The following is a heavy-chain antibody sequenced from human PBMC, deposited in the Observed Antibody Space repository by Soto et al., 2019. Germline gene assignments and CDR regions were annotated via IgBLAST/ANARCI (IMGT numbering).Heavy chain of an antibody. J-gene: IGHJ4*02. V-gene: IGHV4-31*03. CDR3: ARETDYVRSYFDY. CDR1: GGSISSGGYY. CDR2: IYYSGST. Sequence: ASETLSLTCTVSGGSISSGGYYWSWIRQHPGKGLEWIGYIYYSGSTYYNPSLKSRVTISVDTSKNQFSLKLSSVTAADTAVYYCARETDYVRSYFDYWGQGTLVTVSS. D-gene: IGHD4-17*01.